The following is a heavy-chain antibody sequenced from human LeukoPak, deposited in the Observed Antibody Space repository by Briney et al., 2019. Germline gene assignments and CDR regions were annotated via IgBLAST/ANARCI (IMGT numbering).Heavy chain of an antibody. CDR2: IVGSSSNI. CDR1: GFSFSTYS. Sequence: GGSLRLSCTVSGFSFSTYSMNWVRQAPGQGLEWVSYIVGSSSNIYYADSVKGRFTISRDNAKNSLYLQMDSLRAEDTAVYYCATDSPETAAFDYWGQGTLVTVSS. CDR3: ATDSPETAAFDY. V-gene: IGHV3-48*04. J-gene: IGHJ4*02. D-gene: IGHD1-1*01.